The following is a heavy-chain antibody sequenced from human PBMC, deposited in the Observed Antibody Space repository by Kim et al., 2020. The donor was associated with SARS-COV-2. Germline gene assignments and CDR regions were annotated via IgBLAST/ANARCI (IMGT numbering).Heavy chain of an antibody. CDR3: ARLVSENSAVEY. CDR1: GDSISRSSNY. Sequence: SETLSLTCTVSGDSISRSSNYWGWIRQPPGKGLEWIGSINYSGNTYYNPSLKSRVTISVDTSKNQFSLKMRSVTAADTAVYYCARLVSENSAVEYWGQGTLVTVCS. J-gene: IGHJ4*02. V-gene: IGHV4-39*01. CDR2: INYSGNT.